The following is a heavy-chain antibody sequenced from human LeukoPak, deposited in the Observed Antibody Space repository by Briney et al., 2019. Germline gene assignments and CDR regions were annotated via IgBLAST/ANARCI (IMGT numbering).Heavy chain of an antibody. CDR2: IIPIFGTA. D-gene: IGHD3-3*01. CDR1: GGSFTFTSHA. J-gene: IGHJ4*02. Sequence: SVKVSCKASGGSFTFTSHAISWVRQAPGQGLEWMGGIIPIFGTANYAQKFQGRVTITTDESTSTAYMELSSLRSEGTAVYYCARTNDFWSGYSSHDYWGQGTLVTVSS. V-gene: IGHV1-69*05. CDR3: ARTNDFWSGYSSHDY.